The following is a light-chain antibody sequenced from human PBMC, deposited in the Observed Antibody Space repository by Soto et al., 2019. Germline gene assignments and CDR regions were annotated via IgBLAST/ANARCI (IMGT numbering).Light chain of an antibody. CDR3: HQRQSWPRT. CDR2: GAS. Sequence: ELVLTQSPGTLSLSPGERATVSCRPSQTISRNYLVWYQKKPGQAPRLLIYGASTRATGIPDRFTGSGTGTDFTLTISDVQPEDFAVYYCHQRQSWPRTFGQGTKVDIK. CDR1: QTISRNY. V-gene: IGKV3-20*01. J-gene: IGKJ1*01.